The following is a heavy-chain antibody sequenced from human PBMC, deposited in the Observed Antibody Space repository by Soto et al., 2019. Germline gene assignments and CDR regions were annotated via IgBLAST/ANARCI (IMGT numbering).Heavy chain of an antibody. CDR2: IIPIFGTA. V-gene: IGHV1-69*13. Sequence: ASVKVSCKASGGTFSSYAISWVRQAPGQGLEWMGGIIPIFGTANYAQKFQGRVTITADESTSTAYMELSSLRSEDTAVYYCARSGSGSPTSPRRFDYWGQGTLVTVSS. D-gene: IGHD6-19*01. CDR1: GGTFSSYA. CDR3: ARSGSGSPTSPRRFDY. J-gene: IGHJ4*02.